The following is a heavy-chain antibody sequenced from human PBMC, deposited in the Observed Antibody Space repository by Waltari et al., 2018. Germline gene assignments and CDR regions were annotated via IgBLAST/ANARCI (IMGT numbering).Heavy chain of an antibody. CDR2: FIPLSGSQ. Sequence: QVQLAQSGAEVRSPGSSVTISCKASGLSMRGYPSSWVRQAPGQGLEWMGGFIPLSGSQIYTQKFQGRLTITADESTRTTVMELRNLKYEDTAVYFCARGYRYDSSERFYLDYWGQGSPVIVS. CDR1: GLSMRGYP. CDR3: ARGYRYDSSERFYLDY. V-gene: IGHV1-69*12. D-gene: IGHD3-22*01. J-gene: IGHJ4*02.